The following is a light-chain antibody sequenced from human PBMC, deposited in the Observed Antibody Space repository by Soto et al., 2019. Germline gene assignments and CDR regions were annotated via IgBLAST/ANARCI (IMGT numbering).Light chain of an antibody. CDR1: QSVSTY. V-gene: IGKV3-20*01. J-gene: IGKJ4*01. CDR2: GAS. CDR3: QHYGSSHRLT. Sequence: IVLTQSPDTLSLSPGERATLSCRASQSVSTYLAWYQQTPGQAPRLLIYGASTRATGVPNRFSGSGSGADFTLTISRLEPGDFAVYYCQHYGSSHRLTFGGGPRWIS.